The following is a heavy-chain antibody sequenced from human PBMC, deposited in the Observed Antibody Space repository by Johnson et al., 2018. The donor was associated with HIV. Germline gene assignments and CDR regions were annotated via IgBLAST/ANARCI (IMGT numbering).Heavy chain of an antibody. CDR3: ASDGWELLGVAAFDV. V-gene: IGHV3-7*01. J-gene: IGHJ3*01. CDR1: GFTFSTNW. D-gene: IGHD1-26*01. Sequence: VQLVESGGDLVQPGGSLRLSCVGSGFTFSTNWMHWVRQAPGMGLEWVANIKQDGSEKYYVDSVKGRFTISRDNSKNTLYLQMNSLRPEDTAVYYCASDGWELLGVAAFDVWGQGTLVTVSS. CDR2: IKQDGSEK.